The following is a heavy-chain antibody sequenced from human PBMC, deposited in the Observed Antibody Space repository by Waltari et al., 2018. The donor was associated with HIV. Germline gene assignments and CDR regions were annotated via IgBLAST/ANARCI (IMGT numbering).Heavy chain of an antibody. CDR2: IDWNGGSA. D-gene: IGHD3-3*01. V-gene: IGHV3-20*04. J-gene: IGHJ1*01. Sequence: DVRLVESGGEVARPGASLRLSCVASGVTIDDSGMAWVRQRPGQGLEWVSNIDWNGGSANYGDSVKGRFTVFRDNPKASLYLQMNNLRDEDTGLYYCVRDSDGSGYDIWGRGTLVTVFS. CDR1: GVTIDDSG. CDR3: VRDSDGSGYDI.